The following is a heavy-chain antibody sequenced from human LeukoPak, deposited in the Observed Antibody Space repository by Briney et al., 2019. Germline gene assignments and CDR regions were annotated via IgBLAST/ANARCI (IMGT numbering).Heavy chain of an antibody. CDR2: ISGSGGST. D-gene: IGHD4-23*01. Sequence: GGSLRLSCAASGFTFSSYAMSWVRQAPGKGLEWVSAISGSGGSTYYADSVKGRFTISRDNSKNTLYLQMNSLRAEDTAVYYCARGNTYGGNFDYWGQGTLVTVSS. CDR3: ARGNTYGGNFDY. J-gene: IGHJ4*02. CDR1: GFTFSSYA. V-gene: IGHV3-23*01.